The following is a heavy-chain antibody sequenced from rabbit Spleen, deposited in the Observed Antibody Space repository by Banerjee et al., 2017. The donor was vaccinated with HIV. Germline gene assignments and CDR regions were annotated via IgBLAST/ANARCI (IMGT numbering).Heavy chain of an antibody. D-gene: IGHD1-1*01. CDR1: GFSFSSRYW. J-gene: IGHJ4*01. V-gene: IGHV1S40*01. Sequence: QSLEESGGDLVKPEGSLTLTCTASGFSFSSRYWMSWVRQAPGKGLEWIGCINTGSSGDTVYANWAKGRFTISKTSTTVTLQMTSLTAADTATYFCARDLTDVIGWNFKLWGQGTLVTVS. CDR3: ARDLTDVIGWNFKL. CDR2: INTGSSGDT.